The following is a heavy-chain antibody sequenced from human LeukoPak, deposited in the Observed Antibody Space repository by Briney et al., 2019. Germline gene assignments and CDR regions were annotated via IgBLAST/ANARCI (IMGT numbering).Heavy chain of an antibody. CDR1: GGSFSGYY. CDR2: INHSGST. J-gene: IGHJ4*02. V-gene: IGHV4-34*01. CDR3: ARAPLRYFDY. Sequence: PSETLSLTCAVYGGSFSGYYWSWIRHPPGEGLEWIGEINHSGSTNYNPSLKSRVTISVDTSKNQFSLKLSSVTAADTAVYYCARAPLRYFDYWGQGTLVTVSS. D-gene: IGHD5-12*01.